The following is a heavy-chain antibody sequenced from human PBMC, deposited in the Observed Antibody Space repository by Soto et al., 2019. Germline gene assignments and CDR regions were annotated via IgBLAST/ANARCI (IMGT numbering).Heavy chain of an antibody. CDR2: IYYSGST. CDR1: GGSISSYY. CDR3: ARGYSGLLWFGGALDY. V-gene: IGHV4-59*01. J-gene: IGHJ4*02. D-gene: IGHD3-10*01. Sequence: TSETLSLTCTVSGGSISSYYWSWIRQPPGKGLEWIGYIYYSGSTNYNPSLKSRVTISVDTSKNQFSLKLSSVTAADTAVYYCARGYSGLLWFGGALDYWGQGTLVTVSS.